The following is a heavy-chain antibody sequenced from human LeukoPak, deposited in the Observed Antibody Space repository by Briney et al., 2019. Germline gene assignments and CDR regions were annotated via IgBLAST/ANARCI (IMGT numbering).Heavy chain of an antibody. V-gene: IGHV3-30*04. CDR2: ISYDGSNK. CDR1: GFTFSSYA. D-gene: IGHD2-2*01. CDR3: ASGTYQLLLSWFDP. Sequence: PGGSLRLSGAASGFTFSSYAMHWVRQAPGKGLEWVAVISYDGSNKYYADSVKGRFTISRDNSKNTLYLQMNSLRAEDTAVYYCASGTYQLLLSWFDPWGQGTLVTVSS. J-gene: IGHJ5*02.